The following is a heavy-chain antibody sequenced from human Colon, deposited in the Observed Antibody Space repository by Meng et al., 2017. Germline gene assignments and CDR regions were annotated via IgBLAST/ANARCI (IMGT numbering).Heavy chain of an antibody. D-gene: IGHD3-22*01. CDR3: ASSDYYRSDY. J-gene: IGHJ4*02. Sequence: QVRLQEAGPGLVKPPETLAHPCSCCGGCISRSDWWSWDRQPPGKELEWIGETSHSGSTNYSPSLKSRVTISLDKSKNQLSLKLNSVTAADTAVYYCASSDYYRSDYWGQRTLVTVSS. CDR2: TSHSGST. V-gene: IGHV4-4*03. CDR1: GGCISRSDW.